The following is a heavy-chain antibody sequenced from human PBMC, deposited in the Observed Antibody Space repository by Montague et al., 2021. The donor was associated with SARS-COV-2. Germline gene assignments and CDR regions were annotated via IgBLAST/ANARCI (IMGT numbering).Heavy chain of an antibody. CDR3: AKVGDLMAGYSLVNSDN. D-gene: IGHD3-9*01. V-gene: IGHV3-23*03. Sequence: RLSWSASGFTFSGSPMSWVRQAPGKGLEWVSVIHSGGRSSYYGKSVEGRFTVSRDNSKNTVYLQMNNLRAEDTAVYYCAKVGDLMAGYSLVNSDNWGQGTLVIVSS. CDR2: IHSGGRSS. J-gene: IGHJ4*02. CDR1: GFTFSGSP.